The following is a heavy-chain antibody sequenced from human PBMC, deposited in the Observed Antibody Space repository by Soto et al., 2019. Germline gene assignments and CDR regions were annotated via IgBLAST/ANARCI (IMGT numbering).Heavy chain of an antibody. CDR1: GGTFSSYA. Sequence: SVKVSCKASGGTFSSYAISWVRQAPGQGLEWMGGIIPIFGTANYAQKFQGRVTITADESTSTAYMELSSLRSEDTAVYYCARGLGADAPPANYHYYGMDVWGQGTTVTVSS. CDR3: ARGLGADAPPANYHYYGMDV. D-gene: IGHD7-27*01. CDR2: IIPIFGTA. V-gene: IGHV1-69*13. J-gene: IGHJ6*02.